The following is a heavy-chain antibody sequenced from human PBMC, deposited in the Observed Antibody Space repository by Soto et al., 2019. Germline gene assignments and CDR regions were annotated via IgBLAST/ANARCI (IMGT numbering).Heavy chain of an antibody. CDR2: ISAYNGNT. CDR1: GYTFTSYG. D-gene: IGHD6-6*01. CDR3: AREGKQLGGYYYYYGMDV. Sequence: ASVKVACKASGYTFTSYGISWVRQAPGQGLEWMGWISAYNGNTNYAQKLQGRVTMTTDTSTSTAYMELRSLRSDDAAVYYCAREGKQLGGYYYYYGMDVWGQGTTVTV. V-gene: IGHV1-18*01. J-gene: IGHJ6*02.